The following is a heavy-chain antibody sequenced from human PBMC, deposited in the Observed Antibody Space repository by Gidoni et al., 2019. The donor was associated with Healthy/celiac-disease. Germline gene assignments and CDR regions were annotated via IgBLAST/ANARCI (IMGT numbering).Heavy chain of an antibody. CDR3: AKEPTTPRHEHSSGWTKYFDY. CDR2: ISGSGGST. D-gene: IGHD6-19*01. V-gene: IGHV3-23*01. J-gene: IGHJ4*02. CDR1: GFTFRSYA. Sequence: EVQLLESGGGLVQPGGSLRLSCAAPGFTFRSYAISWVRQAPGKGLEWVSAISGSGGSTYYADSVKGRFTISRDNSKNTLYLQMNSLRAEDTAVYYCAKEPTTPRHEHSSGWTKYFDYWGQGTLVTVSS.